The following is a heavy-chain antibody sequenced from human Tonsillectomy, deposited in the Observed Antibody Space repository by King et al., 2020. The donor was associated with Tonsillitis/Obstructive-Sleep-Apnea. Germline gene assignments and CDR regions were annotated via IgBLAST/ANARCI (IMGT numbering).Heavy chain of an antibody. D-gene: IGHD6-13*01. J-gene: IGHJ6*02. CDR2: MSYDGSNK. V-gene: IGHV3-30*04. CDR1: GFTFRSYA. Sequence: VQLVESGGGVVQPGRSLRLSCAASGFTFRSYAMHWVRQAPGKGLEWVAVMSYDGSNKYYADSVKGRFTISRDNSKNTLYLQMNSMRAEDTSVYYCARDIAAAGPYYGMDVGGQGTTVTVSS. CDR3: ARDIAAAGPYYGMDV.